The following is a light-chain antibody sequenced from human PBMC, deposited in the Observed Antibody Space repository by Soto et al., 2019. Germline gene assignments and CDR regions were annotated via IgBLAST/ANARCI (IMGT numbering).Light chain of an antibody. CDR3: AAWDDSLNGLT. V-gene: IGLV1-47*02. CDR2: SNN. CDR1: RSNIGSNY. Sequence: QAVVTQPPSASGPPGQRVTISCSGSRSNIGSNYVYWYQQLPGTAPKLLIYSNNERPSGVPDRFSGSKSGTSASLAISGLRSEDEAHYYCAAWDDSLNGLTFGGGTKVTVL. J-gene: IGLJ2*01.